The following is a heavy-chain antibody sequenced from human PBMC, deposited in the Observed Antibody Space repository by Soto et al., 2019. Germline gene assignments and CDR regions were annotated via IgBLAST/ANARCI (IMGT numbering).Heavy chain of an antibody. CDR3: ARGSDSLRYFDWLLPPDAFDI. CDR1: GDNVSSNSAA. V-gene: IGHV6-1*01. CDR2: TYYRSKWYN. D-gene: IGHD3-9*01. Sequence: SQTLSLTCVISGDNVSSNSAAWNWIRQSPSRGLEWLGRTYYRSKWYNDYAVSVKSRITINPDTSKNQFSLQLNSVTPEDTAVYYCARGSDSLRYFDWLLPPDAFDIWGQGTMVTVSS. J-gene: IGHJ3*02.